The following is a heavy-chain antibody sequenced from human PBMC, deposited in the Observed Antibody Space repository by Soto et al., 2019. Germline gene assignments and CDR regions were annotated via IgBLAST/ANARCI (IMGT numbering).Heavy chain of an antibody. V-gene: IGHV1-69*01. J-gene: IGHJ4*02. Sequence: QVQLVQSGAEVKKPGSSVKVSCKASGGTFSSYAISWVRQAPGQGLEWMGGIIPIFGTANYAQKFQGRVTITADDSTSTAYMELSSLRSEDTAVYYCARNVVVAATRAYYFDYWGQGTLVTVSS. D-gene: IGHD2-15*01. CDR3: ARNVVVAATRAYYFDY. CDR1: GGTFSSYA. CDR2: IIPIFGTA.